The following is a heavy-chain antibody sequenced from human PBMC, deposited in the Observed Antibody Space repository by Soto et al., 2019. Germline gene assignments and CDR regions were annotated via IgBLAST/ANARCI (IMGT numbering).Heavy chain of an antibody. J-gene: IGHJ5*02. CDR3: ARDGRIVGATWFDP. Sequence: ASVKVSCKASGYTFTSYCISWVRQAPGQGLEWMGWISAYNGNTNYAQKLQGRVTMTTDTSTSTAYMELRSLRSDDTAVYYCARDGRIVGATWFDPWGQGTLVTVSS. CDR2: ISAYNGNT. CDR1: GYTFTSYC. D-gene: IGHD1-26*01. V-gene: IGHV1-18*04.